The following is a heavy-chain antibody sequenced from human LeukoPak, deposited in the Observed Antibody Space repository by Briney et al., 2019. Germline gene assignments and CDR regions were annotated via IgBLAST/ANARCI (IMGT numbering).Heavy chain of an antibody. Sequence: SVKVSCKASGGTSSSYAISWVRQAPGQGLEWTGRIIPIFGTANYAQKFQGRVTITTDESTSTAYMELSSLRSEDTAVYYCAREDSSSLDYWGQGTLVTVSS. V-gene: IGHV1-69*05. CDR3: AREDSSSLDY. CDR1: GGTSSSYA. J-gene: IGHJ4*02. CDR2: IIPIFGTA. D-gene: IGHD6-13*01.